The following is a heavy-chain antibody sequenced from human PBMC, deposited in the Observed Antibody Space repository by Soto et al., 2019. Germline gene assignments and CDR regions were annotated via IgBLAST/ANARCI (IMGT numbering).Heavy chain of an antibody. J-gene: IGHJ5*02. V-gene: IGHV1-8*01. D-gene: IGHD1-26*01. Sequence: QAQLVQSGAEVKEPGASVKVSCKASGYTFTNYDISWVRQATGQGLEWMGWMNPNSANTGYAQKFQGRVTMTRDTSINTAYMELSSLRSEDTAIYDCARMATSGTLNWFDPWGQGTLVTVSS. CDR3: ARMATSGTLNWFDP. CDR2: MNPNSANT. CDR1: GYTFTNYD.